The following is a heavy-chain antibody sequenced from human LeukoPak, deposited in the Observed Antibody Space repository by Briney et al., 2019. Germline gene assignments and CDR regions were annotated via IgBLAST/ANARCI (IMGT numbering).Heavy chain of an antibody. CDR3: ARGPRWVVGEATTDGYYMDV. CDR2: MNPNSGNT. CDR1: GYTFTSYD. V-gene: IGHV1-8*03. D-gene: IGHD2-2*01. Sequence: ASVKVSCKASGYTFTSYDINWVRQATGQGLEWMGWMNPNSGNTGYAQKFQGRVTITRNTSISTAYMELSSLRSEDTAVYYCARGPRWVVGEATTDGYYMDVWGKGTTVTVSS. J-gene: IGHJ6*03.